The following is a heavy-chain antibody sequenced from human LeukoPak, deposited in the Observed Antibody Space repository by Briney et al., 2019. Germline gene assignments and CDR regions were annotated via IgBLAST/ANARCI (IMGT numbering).Heavy chain of an antibody. CDR2: INEDGSKK. D-gene: IGHD1-26*01. Sequence: PGGSLRLSCAASGLTLSGYWMSWVRQAPGMGLEWVANINEDGSKKFYVDSVKGRFTISRDNAKNSLYLQMNSLRAEDTAVYYCAREDIVGSTWGDIDYWGQGTLVTVSS. CDR1: GLTLSGYW. CDR3: AREDIVGSTWGDIDY. J-gene: IGHJ4*02. V-gene: IGHV3-7*01.